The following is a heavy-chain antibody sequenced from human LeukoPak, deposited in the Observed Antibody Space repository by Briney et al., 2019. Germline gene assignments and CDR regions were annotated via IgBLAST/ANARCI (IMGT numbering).Heavy chain of an antibody. CDR2: ISSSSSYI. Sequence: GGSLRLSCAASGFTFSSYSMNWVRQAPGKGLEWVSSISSSSSYIYYADSVKGRFTISRDNAKNSLYLQMNSLRAEDTVVYYCASIPYDYVWGSYRYPNDAFDIWGQGTMVTVSS. D-gene: IGHD3-16*02. CDR1: GFTFSSYS. CDR3: ASIPYDYVWGSYRYPNDAFDI. V-gene: IGHV3-21*01. J-gene: IGHJ3*02.